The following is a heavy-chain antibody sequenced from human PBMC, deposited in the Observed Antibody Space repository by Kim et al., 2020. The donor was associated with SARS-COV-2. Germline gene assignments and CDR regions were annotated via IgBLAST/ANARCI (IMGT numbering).Heavy chain of an antibody. J-gene: IGHJ3*02. CDR2: IYYSGST. D-gene: IGHD1-26*01. CDR3: RRRRSVGARVDDAFDI. CDR1: GGSISSSSYY. V-gene: IGHV4-39*07. Sequence: SETLSLTCTVSGGSISSSSYYWGWIRQPPGKGLEWIGSIYYSGSTYYNPSLKSRVTISVDTSKNQFSLKLSSVTAADTAVYYCRRRRSVGARVDDAFDIWGQGTMVTVSS.